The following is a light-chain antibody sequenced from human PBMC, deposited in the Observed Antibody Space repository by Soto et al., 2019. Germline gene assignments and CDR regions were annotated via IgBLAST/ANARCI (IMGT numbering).Light chain of an antibody. CDR3: QHLGT. Sequence: EMVMTQSPATLSVSPGERATLSCRASQSVGSNLAWYQQKPGQAPRLLIYGASTRATGIPARFSGSGSGTEFTLTISSLQSEDFAVYYCQHLGTFDQGTKVEIK. J-gene: IGKJ1*01. CDR1: QSVGSN. V-gene: IGKV3-15*01. CDR2: GAS.